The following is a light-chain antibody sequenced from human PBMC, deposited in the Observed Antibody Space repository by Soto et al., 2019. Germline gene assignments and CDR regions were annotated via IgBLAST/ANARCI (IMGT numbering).Light chain of an antibody. J-gene: IGKJ3*01. V-gene: IGKV1-27*01. Sequence: DIQMTQSPSSLSASVGDRVTITCRASQDIRNYLAWYQQRPGKVPTLLIYAASTLQSGVPSRFSGSGSGTDYTLAISSLQPEDVAPYYCHPYNTAAFTFGPGTKVDIK. CDR3: HPYNTAAFT. CDR2: AAS. CDR1: QDIRNY.